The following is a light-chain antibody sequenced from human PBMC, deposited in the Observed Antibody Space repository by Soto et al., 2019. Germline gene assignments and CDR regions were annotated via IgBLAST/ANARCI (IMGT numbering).Light chain of an antibody. Sequence: EIVMYLSPSAVSVSTGERATLSCRASQTVSGNLAWYQQKPGQAPRLLIYGASRRATGIPDRFSGSGSGTDFTLTISSLQPEDFARYYCQLSGNPPRRFCQGTKLAIK. CDR3: QLSGNPPRR. J-gene: IGKJ1*01. CDR1: QTVSGN. V-gene: IGKV3D-15*02. CDR2: GAS.